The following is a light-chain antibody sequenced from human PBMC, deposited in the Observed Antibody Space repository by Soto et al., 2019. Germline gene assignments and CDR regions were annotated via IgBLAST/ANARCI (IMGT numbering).Light chain of an antibody. Sequence: EIVLTQSPATLSLSPGERATLSCRASQSVSSYLAWYQQKPGQAPRLLIYDASNRATGIPARFSGSGSGTDFTLTIRSLETEDFAVYYCQQRSNWPPLPFGGGTKVAIK. V-gene: IGKV3-11*01. CDR3: QQRSNWPPLP. CDR1: QSVSSY. CDR2: DAS. J-gene: IGKJ4*01.